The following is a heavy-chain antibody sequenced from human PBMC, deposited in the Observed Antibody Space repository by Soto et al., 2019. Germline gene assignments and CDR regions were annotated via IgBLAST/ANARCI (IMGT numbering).Heavy chain of an antibody. Sequence: GESLKISCRTSGYKFTSSWIAWVRQMPGKGLEWMGIIFPSDSDTRYSPSFQGQVTISADRSTSTVVLQWASLKASDTAVYFCARKDKSGYFNWFDPWGQGTLVTVSS. V-gene: IGHV5-51*01. J-gene: IGHJ5*02. CDR3: ARKDKSGYFNWFDP. D-gene: IGHD3-22*01. CDR2: IFPSDSDT. CDR1: GYKFTSSW.